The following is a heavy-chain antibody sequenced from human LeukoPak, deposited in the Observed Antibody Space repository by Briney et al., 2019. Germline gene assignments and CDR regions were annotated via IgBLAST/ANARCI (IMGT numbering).Heavy chain of an antibody. CDR1: GFTVSSNY. Sequence: GGSLRLSCAASGFTVSSNYMSWVRQAPGKGLEWVSVIYSGGSTYYADSVKGRFTISRDNSKNTLYLQMNSLRAEDTAVYYCATTAYSSSSRRLSLSAWTVGGGNEPPPPYYWGQGTLVTVSS. CDR2: IYSGGST. J-gene: IGHJ4*02. CDR3: ATTAYSSSSRRLSLSAWTVGGGNEPPPPYY. V-gene: IGHV3-53*01. D-gene: IGHD6-6*01.